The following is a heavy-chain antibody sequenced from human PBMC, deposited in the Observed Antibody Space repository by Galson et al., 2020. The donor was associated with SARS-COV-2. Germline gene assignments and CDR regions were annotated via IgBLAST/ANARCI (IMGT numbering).Heavy chain of an antibody. V-gene: IGHV7-4-1*02. J-gene: IGHJ6*03. D-gene: IGHD4-17*01. CDR3: ARDLYGDYFNGPYYYYYMDV. CDR1: GYTFTSYA. Sequence: ASVKVSCKASGYTFTSYAMNWVRQAPGQGLEWMGWINTNTGNPTYAQGFTGRFVFSLDTSVSTAYLQISSLKAEDTAVYYCARDLYGDYFNGPYYYYYMDVWGKGTTVTVSS. CDR2: INTNTGNP.